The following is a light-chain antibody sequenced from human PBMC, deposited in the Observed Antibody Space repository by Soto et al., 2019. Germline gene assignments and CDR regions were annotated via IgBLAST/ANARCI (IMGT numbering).Light chain of an antibody. CDR2: AAS. J-gene: IGKJ4*01. CDR1: ENILKF. CDR3: QHYNTQSIT. Sequence: DIQMIQSPSTLSASVGDRITITCRASENILKFLAWYQQRSGSAPNLLIYAASDLESGVPSRFSGSGSGTEFTLTIDNLQPNDSATYSCQHYNTQSITFGGGTKVDVK. V-gene: IGKV1-5*01.